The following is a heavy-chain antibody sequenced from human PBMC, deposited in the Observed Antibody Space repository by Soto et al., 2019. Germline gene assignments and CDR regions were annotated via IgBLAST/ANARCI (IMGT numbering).Heavy chain of an antibody. V-gene: IGHV4-34*01. J-gene: IGHJ3*02. CDR3: ARVERGTATTVVDAFDI. Sequence: QVQLQQWGAGLLKPSETLSLTCAVYGGSVNSGNYYWSWIRQPQGKGLEWIGEMSHSGGTHFNPSLKSRVTISGDTSKNQFSLKMSSVTAADTALYYCARVERGTATTVVDAFDIWGPGTLVTVSS. D-gene: IGHD1-1*01. CDR2: MSHSGGT. CDR1: GGSVNSGNYY.